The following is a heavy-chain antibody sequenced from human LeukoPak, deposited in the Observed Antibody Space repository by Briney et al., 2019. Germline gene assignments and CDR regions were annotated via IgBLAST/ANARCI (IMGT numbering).Heavy chain of an antibody. J-gene: IGHJ6*03. D-gene: IGHD2-15*01. CDR2: IIPIFGTA. Sequence: ASVKVSCKASGGTFSSYAISWVRQAPGQGLEWMGSIIPIFGTANYTQKFQGRVTITTDESTSTAYMELSSLRSEDTAVYYCARGDCSGGSCYHYYYMDVWGKGTTVTVSS. CDR1: GGTFSSYA. CDR3: ARGDCSGGSCYHYYYMDV. V-gene: IGHV1-69*05.